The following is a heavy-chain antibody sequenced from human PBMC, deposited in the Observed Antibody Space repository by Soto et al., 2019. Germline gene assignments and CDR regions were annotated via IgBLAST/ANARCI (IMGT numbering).Heavy chain of an antibody. CDR2: ISSSGSTI. V-gene: IGHV3-48*03. CDR3: ASLVRESQDSSGYYPSFDY. CDR1: GFTFSSYE. J-gene: IGHJ4*02. Sequence: PGGSLRLSCAASGFTFSSYEMNWDRQAPGKGLEWVSYISSSGSTIYYADSVKGRFTISRDNAKNPLYLQMNSLRAEDTAVYYCASLVRESQDSSGYYPSFDYWGQGTLVTVSS. D-gene: IGHD3-22*01.